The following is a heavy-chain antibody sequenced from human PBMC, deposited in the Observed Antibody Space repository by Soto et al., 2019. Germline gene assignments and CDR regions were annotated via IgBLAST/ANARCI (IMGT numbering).Heavy chain of an antibody. CDR3: ARAHIAVAGTIDY. CDR2: IYHSGST. Sequence: SETLSLTCAVSRGSIISSNWCSWVRHPPGKWLDWIGEIYHSGSTNYNPSLKSRVTISVDKSKNQFSLKLSSGTAADTAVYYCARAHIAVAGTIDYWGQGTLVTVSS. V-gene: IGHV4-4*02. J-gene: IGHJ4*02. CDR1: RGSIISSNW. D-gene: IGHD6-19*01.